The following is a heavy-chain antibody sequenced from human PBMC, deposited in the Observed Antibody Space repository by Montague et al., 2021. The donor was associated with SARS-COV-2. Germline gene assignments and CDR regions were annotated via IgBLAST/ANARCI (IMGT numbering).Heavy chain of an antibody. V-gene: IGHV3-13*04. CDR3: ARASYDSSGYYVWFDP. Sequence: SLRLSCAASGFPFSSYDMHWFRQATGKGLEWVSAIGTAGDTYYPGSVKGRFTISRENAKNSLYLQMNSLRAGDTAVYYCARASYDSSGYYVWFDPWGQGTLVTVSS. CDR1: GFPFSSYD. D-gene: IGHD3-22*01. CDR2: IGTAGDT. J-gene: IGHJ5*02.